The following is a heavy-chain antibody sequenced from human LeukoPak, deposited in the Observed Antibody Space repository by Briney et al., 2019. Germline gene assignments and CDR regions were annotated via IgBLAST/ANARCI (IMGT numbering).Heavy chain of an antibody. V-gene: IGHV4-59*01. Sequence: SETLSLTCTVSGGSISSYYWSWLRQPPGKGLEWIGYIYYSGSTYYNPSLKSRVTISVDTSKNQFSLKLSSVTAADTAVYYCARWPYCSGASCSRDYWGQGTLVTVSS. D-gene: IGHD2-15*01. J-gene: IGHJ4*02. CDR1: GGSISSYY. CDR3: ARWPYCSGASCSRDY. CDR2: IYYSGST.